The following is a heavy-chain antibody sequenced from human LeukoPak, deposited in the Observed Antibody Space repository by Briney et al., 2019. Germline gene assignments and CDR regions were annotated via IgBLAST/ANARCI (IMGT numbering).Heavy chain of an antibody. J-gene: IGHJ4*02. CDR3: ARKSILGYCSGGSCYSDFDY. CDR2: IDPSDSYT. D-gene: IGHD2-15*01. Sequence: NRGESLRISCKGSGYSFTRYWISWVRQMPGKGLEWMGRIDPSDSYTNYSPSFQGHVTISADKSISTAYLQWSSLKASDTAMYYCARKSILGYCSGGSCYSDFDYWGQGTLVTVSS. CDR1: GYSFTRYW. V-gene: IGHV5-10-1*01.